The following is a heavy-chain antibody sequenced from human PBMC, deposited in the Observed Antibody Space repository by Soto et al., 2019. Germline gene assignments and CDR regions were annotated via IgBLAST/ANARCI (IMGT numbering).Heavy chain of an antibody. J-gene: IGHJ5*02. D-gene: IGHD2-2*01. CDR3: ARRIPTGQLHP. Sequence: ASVKVSCKAAGYTFTRYTMNWVRQAPGQRLEWMGWINPDNGNTKSSQKFQDRVIITRDTSASTAYMDLSSLRSEDTAVYYCARRIPTGQLHPSGQGPLVTLSS. CDR2: INPDNGNT. V-gene: IGHV1-3*01. CDR1: GYTFTRYT.